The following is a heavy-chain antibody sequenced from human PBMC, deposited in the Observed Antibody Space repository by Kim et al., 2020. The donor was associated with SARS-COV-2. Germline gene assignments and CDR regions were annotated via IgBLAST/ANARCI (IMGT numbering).Heavy chain of an antibody. CDR3: ARDNYFDSSGYYYSPGWFDP. J-gene: IGHJ5*02. CDR2: ISSTGNS. D-gene: IGHD3-22*01. V-gene: IGHV4-61*02. Sequence: SETLSLTCTVSGDSINSGNYFWSWLRQPAGKGLEWIGRISSTGNSNYNSSLKGRVTISADTSKNQFSLKLSSVTAADTAVYYCARDNYFDSSGYYYSPGWFDPWGQGTLVTVSS. CDR1: GDSINSGNYF.